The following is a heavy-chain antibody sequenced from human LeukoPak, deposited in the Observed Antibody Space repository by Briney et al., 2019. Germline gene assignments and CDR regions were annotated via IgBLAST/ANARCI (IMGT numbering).Heavy chain of an antibody. Sequence: SETLSLTCTVPGGSISSYYWSWIRQPAGKGLEWIGRIYTSGSTNYNPSLKSRVTMSVDTSKNQFSLKLSSVTAADTAVYYCARLSLYYYDSSGYYFDYWGQGTLVTVSS. CDR3: ARLSLYYYDSSGYYFDY. V-gene: IGHV4-4*07. J-gene: IGHJ4*02. CDR2: IYTSGST. CDR1: GGSISSYY. D-gene: IGHD3-22*01.